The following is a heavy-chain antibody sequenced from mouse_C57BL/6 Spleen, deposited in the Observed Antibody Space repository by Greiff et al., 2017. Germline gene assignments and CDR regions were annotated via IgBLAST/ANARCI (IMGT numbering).Heavy chain of an antibody. D-gene: IGHD1-1*01. Sequence: VQLQQPGAELVKPGASVKVSCKASGYTFTSYWMHWVKQRPGQGLEWIGRIHPSDSDTNYNQKFKGKATLTVDKSSSTAYMQLSSLTSEDSAVYYCASIYYYGSSYPYFDYWGQGTTLTVSS. CDR3: ASIYYYGSSYPYFDY. CDR1: GYTFTSYW. CDR2: IHPSDSDT. J-gene: IGHJ2*01. V-gene: IGHV1-74*01.